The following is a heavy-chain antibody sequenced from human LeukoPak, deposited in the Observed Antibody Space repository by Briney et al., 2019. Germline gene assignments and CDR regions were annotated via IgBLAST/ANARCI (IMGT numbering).Heavy chain of an antibody. CDR3: TTERGLRGALFDY. J-gene: IGHJ4*02. CDR2: IKTKTDGGTT. D-gene: IGHD2-15*01. CDR1: GFTFSNAW. V-gene: IGHV3-15*01. Sequence: GGSLRLSCAASGFTFSNAWMSWVRQAPGKGLEWVGRIKTKTDGGTTDYAAPVKGRFTISRDDSKNTLYLQMNSLKTEDTAVYHCTTERGLRGALFDYWGQGTLVTVSS.